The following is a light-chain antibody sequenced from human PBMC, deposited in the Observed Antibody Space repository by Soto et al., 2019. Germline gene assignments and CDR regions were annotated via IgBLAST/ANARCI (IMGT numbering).Light chain of an antibody. V-gene: IGKV3-20*01. Sequence: EIVLTQSPGTLSLSPGEIATLSCRASQSVSSSYLAWFQQKPGQAPRLLIYGASGRASGIPDRFSGSGYGTYLPLNISRGEAEAFYLYECHQDGSSREITFGGGTKVEIK. J-gene: IGKJ4*01. CDR2: GAS. CDR1: QSVSSSY. CDR3: HQDGSSREIT.